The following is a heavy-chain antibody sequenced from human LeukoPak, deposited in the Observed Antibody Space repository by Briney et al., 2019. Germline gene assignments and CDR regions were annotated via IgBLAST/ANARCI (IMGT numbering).Heavy chain of an antibody. Sequence: PGGSLRLSCAASGFTFSSYSMNWVRQAPGKGLEWVSSISSSSSYIYYADSVKGRFTISRDNAKNSLYLQMNSLRAEDTAVYYCARDFSPPSHGSGTYYYDAFDIWGQGTMVTVSS. V-gene: IGHV3-21*01. D-gene: IGHD3-10*01. CDR3: ARDFSPPSHGSGTYYYDAFDI. CDR1: GFTFSSYS. J-gene: IGHJ3*02. CDR2: ISSSSSYI.